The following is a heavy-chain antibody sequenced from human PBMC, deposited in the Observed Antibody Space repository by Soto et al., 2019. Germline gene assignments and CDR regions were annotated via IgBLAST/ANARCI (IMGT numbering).Heavy chain of an antibody. J-gene: IGHJ5*02. Sequence: GGSLRLSCAASGFTFSDYYMSWIRQAPGKGLEWVSYISSSGSTIYYADSVKGRFTISRDNAKNSLYLQMNSLRAEDTAVYYCGRSARIAAAANRWFDPWGQGTLVTVSS. CDR2: ISSSGSTI. CDR3: GRSARIAAAANRWFDP. V-gene: IGHV3-11*01. CDR1: GFTFSDYY. D-gene: IGHD6-13*01.